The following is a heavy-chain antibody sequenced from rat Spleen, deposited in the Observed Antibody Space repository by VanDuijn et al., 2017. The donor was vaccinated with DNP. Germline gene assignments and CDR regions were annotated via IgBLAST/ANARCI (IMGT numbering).Heavy chain of an antibody. CDR2: IIYDGSST. CDR1: GFTFSNYG. D-gene: IGHD1-2*01. CDR3: ARGRLYPHYAMDA. Sequence: EVQLVESGGGLVQPGRSLKLSCAASGFTFSNYGMAWVRQAPTKGLEWVATIIYDGSSTYYGDSVKGRFTISRDNAQNTLYLQMSKLGSEDTAIYYCARGRLYPHYAMDAWGQGTSVTVSS. J-gene: IGHJ4*01. V-gene: IGHV5-29*01.